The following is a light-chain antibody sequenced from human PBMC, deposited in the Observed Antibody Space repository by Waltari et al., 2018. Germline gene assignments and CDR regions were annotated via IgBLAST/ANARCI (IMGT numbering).Light chain of an antibody. CDR2: WAS. CDR3: QHYYTPPYT. Sequence: DIVMTQSPDSLTVSLGERATIYCKSSQSLFNSPTNNNYLAWYQQKPGQPPKLLTYWASTRESGVPDRFSGGGSGTDFTLTITNVQAEDVALYYCQHYYTPPYTFGQGMRLEIK. CDR1: QSLFNSPTNNNY. V-gene: IGKV4-1*01. J-gene: IGKJ2*01.